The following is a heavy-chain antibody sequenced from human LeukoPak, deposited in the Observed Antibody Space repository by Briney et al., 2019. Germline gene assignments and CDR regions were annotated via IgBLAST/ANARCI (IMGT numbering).Heavy chain of an antibody. CDR1: GFTFSTYA. V-gene: IGHV3-23*01. Sequence: GGSLRLSCAASGFTFSTYAMSWVRQAPGKGLEWLSVISGSGSSTYYTDSVEGRFTISRDNSKNTLYLQMNSLRVEDTAAYYCAKRGYDSNDYYGYFDYWGQGTLVTVSS. CDR2: ISGSGSST. D-gene: IGHD3-22*01. CDR3: AKRGYDSNDYYGYFDY. J-gene: IGHJ4*02.